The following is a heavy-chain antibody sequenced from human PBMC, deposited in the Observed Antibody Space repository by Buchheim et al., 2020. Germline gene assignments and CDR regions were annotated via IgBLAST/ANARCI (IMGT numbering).Heavy chain of an antibody. J-gene: IGHJ4*02. CDR1: GFTFRNYG. V-gene: IGHV3-30*18. CDR2: ISFDGSYK. Sequence: QVQLVESGGGVVQPGRSLRLSCAASGFTFRNYGMHWVRQAPGKGLEWVSLISFDGSYKYYADSVRGRFTISRDNSKNTLYLQMNSLRAEDTAVYFCAKGSGTYFDYWGQGTL. D-gene: IGHD1-26*01. CDR3: AKGSGTYFDY.